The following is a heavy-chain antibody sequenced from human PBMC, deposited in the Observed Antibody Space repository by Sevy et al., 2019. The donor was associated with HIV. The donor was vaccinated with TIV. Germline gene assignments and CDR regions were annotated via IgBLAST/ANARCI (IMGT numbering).Heavy chain of an antibody. J-gene: IGHJ6*02. CDR3: ARDRAAAGKKYYYYGVDV. D-gene: IGHD6-13*01. CDR2: INPSGVSA. V-gene: IGHV1-46*01. Sequence: ASVKVSCKASGYTFTSNYMHWVRQAPGQGLEWMGIINPSGVSASYAQKFQGRVTVTRDTSTSTVYMELSSLRSEDTAVYYCARDRAAAGKKYYYYGVDVWGQGTTVTVSS. CDR1: GYTFTSNY.